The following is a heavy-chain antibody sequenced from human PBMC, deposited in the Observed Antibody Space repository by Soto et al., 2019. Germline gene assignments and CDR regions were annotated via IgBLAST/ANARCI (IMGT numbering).Heavy chain of an antibody. CDR2: VGGNGAST. Sequence: EVRLLESGGGLIQPGGSLRLSCAASGFTFSSYAMSWVRQAPEKGLEWVSGVGGNGASTFYADSVKGRFTISKDISKNTPLLQMNSERAEDTAVHNCANARGSLTRWGYNNMDAWGKGTMVTVS. D-gene: IGHD3-9*01. J-gene: IGHJ6*03. V-gene: IGHV3-23*01. CDR3: ANARGSLTRWGYNNMDA. CDR1: GFTFSSYA.